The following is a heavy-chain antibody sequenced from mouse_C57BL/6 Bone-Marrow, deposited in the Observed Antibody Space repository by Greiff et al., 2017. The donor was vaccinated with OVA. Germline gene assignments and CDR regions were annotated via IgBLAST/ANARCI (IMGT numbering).Heavy chain of an antibody. CDR1: GYAFSSSW. Sequence: QVQLQQSGPELVKPGASVKISCKASGYAFSSSWMNWVKQRPGKGLEWIGRIYPGDGDTNYNGKFKGKATLTADKSSSTAYMQLSSLTSEDSAVYFCAREMPYGNDGDYWGQGTTLTVSS. CDR3: AREMPYGNDGDY. J-gene: IGHJ2*01. D-gene: IGHD2-10*02. V-gene: IGHV1-82*01. CDR2: IYPGDGDT.